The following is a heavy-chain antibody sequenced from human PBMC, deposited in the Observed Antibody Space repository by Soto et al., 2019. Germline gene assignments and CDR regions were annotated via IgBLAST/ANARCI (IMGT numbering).Heavy chain of an antibody. Sequence: GGSLRLSCAASGFTFSSYAMSWVRQAPGKGLEWVSAISGSGGSTYYADSVKGRFTISRDNSKNTLYLQMNSLRAEDTAVYYFAKDVNLLFSGYPEYYFDYWGQGTLVTVSS. J-gene: IGHJ4*02. V-gene: IGHV3-23*01. CDR1: GFTFSSYA. CDR3: AKDVNLLFSGYPEYYFDY. D-gene: IGHD3-22*01. CDR2: ISGSGGST.